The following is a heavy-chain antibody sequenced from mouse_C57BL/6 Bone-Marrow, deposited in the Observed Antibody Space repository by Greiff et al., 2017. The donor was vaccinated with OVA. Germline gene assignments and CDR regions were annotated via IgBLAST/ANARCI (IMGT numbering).Heavy chain of an antibody. D-gene: IGHD1-1*01. J-gene: IGHJ4*01. V-gene: IGHV1-50*01. CDR1: GYTFTSYW. CDR3: ATDGSSYDYYAMDY. Sequence: QVQLQQPGAELVKPGASVKLSCKASGYTFTSYWMQWVKQRPGQGLEWIGEIDPSDSYTNYNQKFKGKATLPVDTSSSTAYLQLSSLTSEDSAVYYCATDGSSYDYYAMDYWGQGTSVTVSS. CDR2: IDPSDSYT.